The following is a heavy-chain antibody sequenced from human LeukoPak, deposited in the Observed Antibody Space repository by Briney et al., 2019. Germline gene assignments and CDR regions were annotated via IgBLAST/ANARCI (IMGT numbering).Heavy chain of an antibody. J-gene: IGHJ5*02. CDR1: GASFSAYY. CDR3: AKGANPLLWFGELLRNWFDP. Sequence: PSETLSLTCAVYGASFSAYYWCWIRQPPGKGLEWIGEINHSGGTNYSPSLKSRVTISVDTSKNQFSLKLTSVTAADTAVYYCAKGANPLLWFGELLRNWFDPWGQGTLVTVSS. CDR2: INHSGGT. D-gene: IGHD3-10*01. V-gene: IGHV4-34*01.